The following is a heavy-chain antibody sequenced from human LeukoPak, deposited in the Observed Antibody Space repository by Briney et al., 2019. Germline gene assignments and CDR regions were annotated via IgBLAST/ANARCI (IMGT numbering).Heavy chain of an antibody. CDR1: GFTFSDYY. V-gene: IGHV3-11*06. CDR2: IGSSSSYT. CDR3: ARGLNFALDY. Sequence: GGSLRLSCAASGFTFSDYYMSWIRQAPGKGLEWVSYIGSSSSYTNYADSVKGRFTISRDNAKNSLYLQMNSLRAEDTAVYYCARGLNFALDYWGQGTLVTVSS. J-gene: IGHJ4*02.